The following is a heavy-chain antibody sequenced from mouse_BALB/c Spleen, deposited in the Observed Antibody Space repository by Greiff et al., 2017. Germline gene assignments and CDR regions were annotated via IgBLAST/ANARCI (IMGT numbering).Heavy chain of an antibody. V-gene: IGHV5-12-2*01. Sequence: DVMLVESGGGLVQPGGSLKLSCAASGFTFSSYTMSWVRQTPEKRLEWVAYISNGGGSTYYPDTVKGRFTISRDNAKNTLYLQMSSLKSEDTAMYYCARHEPGSSWDYAMDYWGQGTSVTVSS. J-gene: IGHJ4*01. CDR3: ARHEPGSSWDYAMDY. CDR1: GFTFSSYT. D-gene: IGHD1-1*01. CDR2: ISNGGGST.